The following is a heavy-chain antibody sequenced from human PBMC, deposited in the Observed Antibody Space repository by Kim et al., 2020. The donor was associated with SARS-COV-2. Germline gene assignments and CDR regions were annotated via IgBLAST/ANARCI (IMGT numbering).Heavy chain of an antibody. CDR3: ARGRGVPAPLYYYYMDV. V-gene: IGHV4-34*01. CDR1: GGSFSGYY. CDR2: INHSGST. D-gene: IGHD2-2*01. Sequence: SETLSLTCAVYGGSFSGYYWSWIRQPPGKGLEWIGEINHSGSTNYNPSLKSRVTISVDTSKNQFSLKLSSVTAADTAVYYCARGRGVPAPLYYYYMDVWG. J-gene: IGHJ6*03.